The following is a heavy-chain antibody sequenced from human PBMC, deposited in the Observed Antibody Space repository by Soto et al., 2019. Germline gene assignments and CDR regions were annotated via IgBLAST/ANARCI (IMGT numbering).Heavy chain of an antibody. CDR1: GFTFSSNA. Sequence: EVQLLESGGGLVQPGGSLRLSCAASGFTFSSNAMSWVRQAPGKGLEWVSVFSGGGSSTYYADSVKGRFTLSRDNSKNTLYLQMNSLRVEDTAVYYCAKDHNGSYRPDCLYSWGQGTLVTVSS. CDR3: AKDHNGSYRPDCLYS. D-gene: IGHD1-26*01. V-gene: IGHV3-23*01. J-gene: IGHJ4*02. CDR2: FSGGGSST.